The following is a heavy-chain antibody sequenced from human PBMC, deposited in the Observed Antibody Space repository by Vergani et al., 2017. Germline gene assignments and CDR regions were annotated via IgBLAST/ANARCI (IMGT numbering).Heavy chain of an antibody. D-gene: IGHD3-9*01. J-gene: IGHJ3*01. Sequence: QITLKESGPALVKPTQTLTLTCTFSGFSLTTSREGLGWIRQPPGKHLAWLGGIYWNDDKRYSPSLLNRPTFTRDTSKNEVVLTMTNVDPAVTCTYYCAHMTFDPLTGFYRGDAFDVWGQGTLVTVSS. V-gene: IGHV2-5*01. CDR3: AHMTFDPLTGFYRGDAFDV. CDR2: IYWNDDK. CDR1: GFSLTTSREG.